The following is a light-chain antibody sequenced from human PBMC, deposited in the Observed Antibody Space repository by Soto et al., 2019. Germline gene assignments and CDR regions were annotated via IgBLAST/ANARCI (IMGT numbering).Light chain of an antibody. J-gene: IGKJ1*01. V-gene: IGKV1-5*01. CDR3: QQYNSYSWT. CDR1: QSISTW. Sequence: DIQMTQSPSTLSAFVGDRITITCRASQSISTWLAWYQQKPGKAPKVLIYDASSLESGVPSRFSGGGSGTEFTLTISSLQPDDFATYYCQQYNSYSWTVGQGTKVDIK. CDR2: DAS.